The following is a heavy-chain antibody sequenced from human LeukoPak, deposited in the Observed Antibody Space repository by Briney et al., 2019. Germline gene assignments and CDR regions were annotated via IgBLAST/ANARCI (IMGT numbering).Heavy chain of an antibody. CDR1: GFTFDDYA. J-gene: IGHJ4*02. CDR3: AREPAD. V-gene: IGHV3-9*01. CDR2: ISWNSGSI. Sequence: PGGSLRLSCAASGFTFDDYAMHWVRQAPGKGLEWVSGISWNSGSIGYADSAKGRFTISRDNAKNSLYLQMNSLRAEDTAVYYCAREPADWGQGTLVTVSS.